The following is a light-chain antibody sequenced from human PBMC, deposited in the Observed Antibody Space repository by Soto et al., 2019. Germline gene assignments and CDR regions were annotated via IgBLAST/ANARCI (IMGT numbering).Light chain of an antibody. CDR3: QQRSNWPRT. CDR2: AAS. J-gene: IGKJ1*01. CDR1: QSVDSY. V-gene: IGKV3D-20*02. Sequence: EILFPQSPGTLSLSPGERATLSCRASQSVDSYLAWYQQTTGQAPRLLIYAASSRDTGIPDRFSGGGSGTDFTLTISRLEPEDFEVYYCQQRSNWPRTFGQGTKVDI.